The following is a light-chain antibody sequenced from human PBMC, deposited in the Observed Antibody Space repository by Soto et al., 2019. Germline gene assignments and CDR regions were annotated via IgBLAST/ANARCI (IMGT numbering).Light chain of an antibody. CDR1: QSVSSY. V-gene: IGKV3-11*01. Sequence: EIVLTPSPATLSLSPVERATLSCRASQSVSSYLAWYQQKPGQAPRLLLYDASNRATGIPARFSGSGSGTDFTLTISSLEPEDFAVYYCQQRSNWPPTFGQGTKVDI. CDR3: QQRSNWPPT. CDR2: DAS. J-gene: IGKJ1*01.